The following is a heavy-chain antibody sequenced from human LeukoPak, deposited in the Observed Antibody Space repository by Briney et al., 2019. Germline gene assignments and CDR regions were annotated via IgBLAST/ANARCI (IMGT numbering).Heavy chain of an antibody. V-gene: IGHV3-9*01. CDR2: ISWNSGSI. CDR3: AKSKIAAAEYYFDY. D-gene: IGHD6-13*01. J-gene: IGHJ4*02. Sequence: GGPLRLSCAASGFTFDDYAMHWVRQAPGKGLEWVSGISWNSGSIGYADSVKGRFTISRDNAKNSLYLQMNSLRAEDTALYYCAKSKIAAAEYYFDYWDQGTLVTVSS. CDR1: GFTFDDYA.